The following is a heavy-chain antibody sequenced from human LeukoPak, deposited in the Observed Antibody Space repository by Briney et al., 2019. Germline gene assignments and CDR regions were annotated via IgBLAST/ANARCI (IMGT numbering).Heavy chain of an antibody. D-gene: IGHD6-13*01. J-gene: IGHJ4*02. V-gene: IGHV4-39*01. CDR1: GGSISSSSYY. CDR2: IYSSGST. CDR3: ARHGVAAAGFDY. Sequence: PSETLSLTCTVSGGSISSSSYYWGWLRQPPGKGLEWIGSIYSSGSTYYNPSLKSRVTISVDTSKNQFSLKLSSVTAADTAVYYCARHGVAAAGFDYWGQGTLVTVSS.